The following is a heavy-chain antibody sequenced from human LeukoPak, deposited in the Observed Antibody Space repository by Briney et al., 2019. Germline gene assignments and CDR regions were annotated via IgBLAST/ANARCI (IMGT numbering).Heavy chain of an antibody. Sequence: GGSLILSCAASGSTFSSYAMHWVRQAPGKGLEWVAVISDDGSNKYYADSVKGRFTISRDNSKNTLYLQMNSLRAEDTAVYYCARGITIFGVVIRAPEYYFDYWGQGTLVTVSS. CDR1: GSTFSSYA. D-gene: IGHD3-3*01. V-gene: IGHV3-30-3*01. CDR3: ARGITIFGVVIRAPEYYFDY. CDR2: ISDDGSNK. J-gene: IGHJ4*02.